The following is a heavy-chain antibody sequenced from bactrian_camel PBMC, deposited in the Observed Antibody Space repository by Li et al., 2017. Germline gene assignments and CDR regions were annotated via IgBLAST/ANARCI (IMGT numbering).Heavy chain of an antibody. CDR2: VDSDGST. V-gene: IGHV3S55*01. J-gene: IGHJ6*01. CDR1: GDTRRGYC. CDR3: AADTRSGCGAGYWRVGFPFGS. Sequence: VQLVESGGGSVQAGGSLRLSCAVSGDTRRGYCMGWFRQAPGKERERVAAVDSDGSTGYADSVKGRFTISQDNTKNTLYLQMNNLKPEDTSMYYCAADTRSGCGAGYWRVGFPFGSRGQGTQVTVS. D-gene: IGHD5*01.